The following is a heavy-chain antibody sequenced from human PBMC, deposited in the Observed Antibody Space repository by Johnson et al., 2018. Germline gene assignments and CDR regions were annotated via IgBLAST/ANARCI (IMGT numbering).Heavy chain of an antibody. Sequence: FGSYGMHWFRQAPGKGLEWVAVIWDDGTKKYYADAVKGRFTISRDGSKNTLYLQMNSLKTEDTAVYYCTMQPYYHYDMDVWGKGTTVTVSS. CDR3: TMQPYYHYDMDV. CDR1: FGSYG. CDR2: IWDDGTKK. J-gene: IGHJ6*03. V-gene: IGHV3-33*01.